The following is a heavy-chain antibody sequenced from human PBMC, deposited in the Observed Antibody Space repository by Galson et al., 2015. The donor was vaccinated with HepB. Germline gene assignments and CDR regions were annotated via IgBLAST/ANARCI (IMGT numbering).Heavy chain of an antibody. D-gene: IGHD2-21*01. CDR1: GFTFSDYR. CDR2: ISRSSKVI. V-gene: IGHV3-48*02. Sequence: SLRLSCAASGFTFSDYRMNWVRQAPGKGLEWVSYISRSSKVIHYADSVKGRFTISSDNAKNSLYLQMDSLRDGDTAVYYCVRDGGDSYNWFDLWGQGTLVTVSS. CDR3: VRDGGDSYNWFDL. J-gene: IGHJ5*02.